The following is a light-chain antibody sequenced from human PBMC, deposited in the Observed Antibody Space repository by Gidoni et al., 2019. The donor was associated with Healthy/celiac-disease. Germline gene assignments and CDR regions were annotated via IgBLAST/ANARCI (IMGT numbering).Light chain of an antibody. CDR2: GAS. CDR1: QSVSSNY. J-gene: IGKJ1*01. Sequence: EIVLTQSPGTLSLSPGERATLSCRASQSVSSNYLAWYQQKPGQAPRLLSYGASSRVTGVPDRFSGSGSGTDFTLTISRLEPEDFAVYYCQQGAFGQGTKVEMK. V-gene: IGKV3-20*01. CDR3: QQGA.